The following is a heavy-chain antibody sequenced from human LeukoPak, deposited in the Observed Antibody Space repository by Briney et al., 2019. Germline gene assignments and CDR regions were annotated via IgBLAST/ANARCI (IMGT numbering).Heavy chain of an antibody. Sequence: ASVKVSCKASGYTFTSYGISWVRQAPGQGLEWMGWISAYNGNTNYAQKLQGRVTMTTDTSTSTAYMEPRSLRSDDTAVYYCAREGDILTGYEHSSFDYWGQGTLVTVSS. CDR1: GYTFTSYG. CDR2: ISAYNGNT. V-gene: IGHV1-18*01. D-gene: IGHD3-9*01. CDR3: AREGDILTGYEHSSFDY. J-gene: IGHJ4*02.